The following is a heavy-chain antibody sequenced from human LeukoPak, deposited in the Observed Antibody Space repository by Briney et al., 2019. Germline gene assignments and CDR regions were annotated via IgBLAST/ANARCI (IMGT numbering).Heavy chain of an antibody. V-gene: IGHV3-48*02. CDR2: ISSSSTII. CDR3: GRELLDY. J-gene: IGHJ4*02. CDR1: GFTFSSYA. Sequence: GGSLRLSCAASGFTFSSYAMNWVRQAPGKGLEWVSYISSSSTIIYNADSVKGRFTISRYNAKNSLFLQMNSLRDEDTSVYYWGRELLDYGGEGPRVTVSS.